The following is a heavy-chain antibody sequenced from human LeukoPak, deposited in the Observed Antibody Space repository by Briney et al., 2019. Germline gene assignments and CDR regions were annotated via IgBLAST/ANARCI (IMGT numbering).Heavy chain of an antibody. D-gene: IGHD6-19*01. CDR3: ARGRAVAGRLAPFDP. J-gene: IGHJ5*02. CDR1: GYTFTAYY. CDR2: INPKTGVT. Sequence: ASVKVSCKASGYTFTAYYMHWVRQAPRHGLEWMGWINPKTGVTNFPQKLQGRATMSGNASISTAYMKLSRLTSVDTAIYYCARGRAVAGRLAPFDPWGQGTLVTVSS. V-gene: IGHV1-2*02.